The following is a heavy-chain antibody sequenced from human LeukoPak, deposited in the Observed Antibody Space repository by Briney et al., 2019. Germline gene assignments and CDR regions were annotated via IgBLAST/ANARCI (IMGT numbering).Heavy chain of an antibody. CDR3: ATRPDYGGNWGAFDI. J-gene: IGHJ3*02. D-gene: IGHD4-23*01. CDR1: GFTFSTYG. V-gene: IGHV3-30*02. CDR2: IRYDGSNK. Sequence: PGGSLRLSCAASGFTFSTYGMHWVRQAPGKGLEWVAFIRYDGSNKYYADSVKGRFTISRDNSKNSLYLQMNSLRAEDTAVYYCATRPDYGGNWGAFDIWGQGTMVTVSS.